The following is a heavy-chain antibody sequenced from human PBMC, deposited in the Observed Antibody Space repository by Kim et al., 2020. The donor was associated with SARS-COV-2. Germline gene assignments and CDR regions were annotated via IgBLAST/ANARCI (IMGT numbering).Heavy chain of an antibody. D-gene: IGHD3-10*01. V-gene: IGHV7-4-1*02. CDR1: GYTFSSYA. CDR2: IDTNTGNP. J-gene: IGHJ5*02. Sequence: ASVKVSCKASGYTFSSYAMNWVRQAPGQGLEWMGWIDTNTGNPTYAQDFTGRFVFSLDTSVSTAYLQISSLKVDDTALYYCVRDTYRYKVRGVSNPFNWLDPWGQGTLVTVSS. CDR3: VRDTYRYKVRGVSNPFNWLDP.